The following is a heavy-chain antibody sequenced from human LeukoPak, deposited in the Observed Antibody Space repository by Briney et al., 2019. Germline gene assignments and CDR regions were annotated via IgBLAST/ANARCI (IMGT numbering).Heavy chain of an antibody. J-gene: IGHJ3*02. CDR2: IYPGDSDT. Sequence: GESLKISCKGSGYSFTSYWIGWVRQMPGKGLEWMGIIYPGDSDTRYSPSFQGQVTISADKSISTAYLQWSSLEASDTAMYYCARPYPELRYFDSGSLGAFDIWGQGTMVTVSS. CDR1: GYSFTSYW. D-gene: IGHD3-9*01. CDR3: ARPYPELRYFDSGSLGAFDI. V-gene: IGHV5-51*01.